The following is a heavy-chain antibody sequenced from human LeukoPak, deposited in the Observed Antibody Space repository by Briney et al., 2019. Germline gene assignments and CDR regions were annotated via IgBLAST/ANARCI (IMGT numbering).Heavy chain of an antibody. Sequence: SETLSLTCTVSGGSISSYYWSWIRQPPGKGLEWIGYIYYSGSTNYNPSLKSRVTISVDTSKNQFSLKLSSVTAANTAVYYCAGGLVVVPAAPLVFDYWGQGTLVTVSS. CDR3: AGGLVVVPAAPLVFDY. CDR2: IYYSGST. V-gene: IGHV4-59*01. CDR1: GGSISSYY. D-gene: IGHD2-2*01. J-gene: IGHJ4*02.